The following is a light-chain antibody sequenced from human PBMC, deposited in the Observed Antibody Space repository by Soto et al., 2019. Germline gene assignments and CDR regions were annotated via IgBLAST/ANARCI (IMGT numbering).Light chain of an antibody. V-gene: IGLV2-11*01. CDR3: CSFXXXDTXL. Sequence: QSALTQPRSVSGSPGQSVTISCTGTSSDVGSYKYVSWYQHHPGKAPKLMIFDVNKRPSGVPDRFSGSNSGNAASLTISGLQPEDEADYFCCSFXXXDTXLFXGGTKL. CDR1: SSDVGSYKY. CDR2: DVN. J-gene: IGLJ3*02.